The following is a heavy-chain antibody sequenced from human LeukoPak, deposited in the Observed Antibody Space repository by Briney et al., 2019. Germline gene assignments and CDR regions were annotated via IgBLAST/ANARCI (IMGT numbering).Heavy chain of an antibody. CDR3: ARDANYYDSSGYPPSDY. CDR2: ISSSGSTI. D-gene: IGHD3-22*01. V-gene: IGHV3-48*03. Sequence: PGGSLRLSCAASGFTFSSYEMNWVRQAPGKGLEWVSYISSSGSTIYYADSVKGRFTISRDNAKNSLYLQMNSLRAEDTAVYYCARDANYYDSSGYPPSDYWGQGTLATVSS. CDR1: GFTFSSYE. J-gene: IGHJ4*02.